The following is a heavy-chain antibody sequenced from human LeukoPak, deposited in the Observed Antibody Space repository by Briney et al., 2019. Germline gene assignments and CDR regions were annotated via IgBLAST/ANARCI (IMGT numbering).Heavy chain of an antibody. D-gene: IGHD3-22*01. J-gene: IGHJ5*02. V-gene: IGHV4-59*01. CDR3: ARWYYYDSSGANWFDP. CDR1: GGSISSYY. Sequence: SETLSLTCTVSGGSISSYYWSWIRQPPGKGLEWIRYIYYSGSTNYNPSLKSRVTISVDTSKNQFSLKLSSVTAADTAVYYCARWYYYDSSGANWFDPWGQGTLVTVSS. CDR2: IYYSGST.